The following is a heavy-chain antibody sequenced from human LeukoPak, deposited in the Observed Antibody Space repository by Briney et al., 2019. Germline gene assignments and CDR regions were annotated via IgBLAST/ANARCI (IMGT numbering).Heavy chain of an antibody. D-gene: IGHD4-23*01. V-gene: IGHV4-59*01. Sequence: SETLSLTCAVYGGSFSSYYWSWIRQPPGKGLEWIGYIYYSGSTNYNPSLKSRVTISVDTSKNQFSLKLSSVTAADTAVYYCASGNSRYYYYGMDVWGQGTTVTVSS. J-gene: IGHJ6*02. CDR3: ASGNSRYYYYGMDV. CDR2: IYYSGST. CDR1: GGSFSSYY.